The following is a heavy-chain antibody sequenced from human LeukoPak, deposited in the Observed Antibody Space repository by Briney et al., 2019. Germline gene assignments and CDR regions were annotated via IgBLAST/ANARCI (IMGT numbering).Heavy chain of an antibody. CDR2: IYSGGNT. D-gene: IGHD2/OR15-2a*01. V-gene: IGHV3-53*01. J-gene: IGHJ4*02. CDR1: GFTVSSNF. CDR3: ARRAGEYSHPYDY. Sequence: GGSLRLSCTVSGFTVSSNFMSWVRQAPGKGLEWVSFIYSGGNTHYSDSVKGRFTISRVNSKNTLYLQMNSLRAEDTAVYYCARRAGEYSHPYDYGGQGTLVTVSS.